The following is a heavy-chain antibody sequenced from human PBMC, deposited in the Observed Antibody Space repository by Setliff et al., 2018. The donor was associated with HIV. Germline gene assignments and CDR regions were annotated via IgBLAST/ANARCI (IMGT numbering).Heavy chain of an antibody. CDR2: IYYSGST. J-gene: IGHJ4*02. Sequence: LSLTCTVSGGSISSTAYYWSWIRQPPGKGLEWIGYIYYSGSTNYNPSLKSRVTISVDTSKNQFSLKLSSVTAADTAVYYCARAGRGSGRYVYSFDYWGQGSLVTVSS. CDR1: GGSISSTAYY. D-gene: IGHD1-26*01. V-gene: IGHV4-61*08. CDR3: ARAGRGSGRYVYSFDY.